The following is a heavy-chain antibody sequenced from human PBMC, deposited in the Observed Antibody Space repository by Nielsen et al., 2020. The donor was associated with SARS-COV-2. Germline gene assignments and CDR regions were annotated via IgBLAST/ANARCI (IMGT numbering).Heavy chain of an antibody. V-gene: IGHV3-74*01. CDR1: GFIFSSYD. Sequence: GESLKISCAASGFIFSSYDMHWVRQAPGKGLVWVSRISGDGSRTTYADSVRGRFTLSRDNAKNTLDLQMNSLRVEDTAVYYCARGGNSGWYHFDSWGQGTLVTVSS. CDR2: ISGDGSRT. D-gene: IGHD6-19*01. J-gene: IGHJ4*02. CDR3: ARGGNSGWYHFDS.